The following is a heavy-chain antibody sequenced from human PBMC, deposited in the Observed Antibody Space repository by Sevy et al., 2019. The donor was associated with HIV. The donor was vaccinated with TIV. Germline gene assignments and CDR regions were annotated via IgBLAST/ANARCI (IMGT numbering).Heavy chain of an antibody. Sequence: GGSLRLSCAASGFTFSSYGMHWVRQAPGKGLEWVAVIWYDGSNKYYADSVKGRFTISRDNSKNTLYLQMNSLRAEDTAVYYCARDRSDTAMVTDTFDYWGQGTLVNVSS. CDR1: GFTFSSYG. J-gene: IGHJ4*02. CDR3: ARDRSDTAMVTDTFDY. D-gene: IGHD5-18*01. CDR2: IWYDGSNK. V-gene: IGHV3-33*01.